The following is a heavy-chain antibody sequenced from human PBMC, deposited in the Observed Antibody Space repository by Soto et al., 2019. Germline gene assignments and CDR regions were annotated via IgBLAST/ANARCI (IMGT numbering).Heavy chain of an antibody. Sequence: SETLSLTCTVSGGSISSGDYYWSWIRQPPGKGLEWIGYIYYSGSTYYNPSLKSRVTISVDTSKNQFSLKLSSVTAADTAVYYCARAPVVISRRYFDYWGQGTLVTVYS. CDR3: ARAPVVISRRYFDY. V-gene: IGHV4-30-4*01. CDR1: GGSISSGDYY. D-gene: IGHD2-15*01. J-gene: IGHJ4*02. CDR2: IYYSGST.